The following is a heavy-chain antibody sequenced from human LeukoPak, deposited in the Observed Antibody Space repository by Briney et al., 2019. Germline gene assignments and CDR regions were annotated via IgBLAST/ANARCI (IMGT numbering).Heavy chain of an antibody. D-gene: IGHD6-6*01. J-gene: IGHJ4*02. CDR1: GYTFTSYG. CDR3: ARVGAARFRTPIDY. CDR2: PSAYNGNT. V-gene: IGHV1-18*01. Sequence: ASVKVSCKASGYTFTSYGTSWVRQAPGQGLEWMGWPSAYNGNTNYAQKLRGGVTMTTDTSTSTAYMELRSLRSDDTAVYYCARVGAARFRTPIDYWGQGTLVTVSS.